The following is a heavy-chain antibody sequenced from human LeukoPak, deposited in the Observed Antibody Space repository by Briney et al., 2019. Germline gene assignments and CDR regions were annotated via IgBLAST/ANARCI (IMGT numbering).Heavy chain of an antibody. D-gene: IGHD6-19*01. CDR2: IKEDGSAK. CDR1: KFTFSSYW. CDR3: ARVRGQYSSGWYPY. J-gene: IGHJ4*02. V-gene: IGHV3-7*03. Sequence: GGSLRLTCVASKFTFSSYWMSWVRQSPGKGLEWVANIKEDGSAKYYVDSVKGRFTISRDNAKNSLYLQLNSLRAEDMAVYYCARVRGQYSSGWYPYWGQGTLVTVSS.